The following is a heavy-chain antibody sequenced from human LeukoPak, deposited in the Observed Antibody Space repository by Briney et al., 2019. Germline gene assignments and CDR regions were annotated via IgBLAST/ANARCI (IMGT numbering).Heavy chain of an antibody. D-gene: IGHD6-19*01. V-gene: IGHV4-4*07. CDR2: IYTSGST. CDR1: GGSISSYY. Sequence: SETLSLTCTVSGGSISSYYWSWIRQPAGKVLEWIGRIYTSGSTNYNPSLKSRVTMSVDTSKNQFSLKLSSVTAADTAVYYCASRKAVAGPDDAFDIWGQGTMVTVSS. J-gene: IGHJ3*02. CDR3: ASRKAVAGPDDAFDI.